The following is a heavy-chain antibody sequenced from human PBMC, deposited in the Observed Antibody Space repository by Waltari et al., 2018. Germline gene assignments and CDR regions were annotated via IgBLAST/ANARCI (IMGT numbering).Heavy chain of an antibody. D-gene: IGHD3-10*01. CDR3: ARVSSRYYGAFDI. V-gene: IGHV4-61*02. CDR1: GGSISSGSYY. Sequence: QVQLQESGPGLVKPSQTLSLTCTVPGGSISSGSYYWSWIRQPAGKGLEWIGRIYTSGSTNYNPSLKSRGTISVDTSKNQFSLKLSSVTAADTAVYYCARVSSRYYGAFDIWGQGTMVTVSS. J-gene: IGHJ3*02. CDR2: IYTSGST.